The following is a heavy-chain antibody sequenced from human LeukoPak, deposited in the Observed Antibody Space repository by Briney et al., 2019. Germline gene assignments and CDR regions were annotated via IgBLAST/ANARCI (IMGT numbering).Heavy chain of an antibody. D-gene: IGHD3-10*01. CDR3: AREYGSGSFFGY. CDR1: GFTFSRYG. Sequence: PGGSLRLSCAASGFTFSRYGIHWVRQAPGKGLEWVAVISVDGSNKYYADFVKGRFTISRDNSKSTLYLQMNSLRVEDTAMYYCAREYGSGSFFGYWGQGTLVTVSS. V-gene: IGHV3-30*03. CDR2: ISVDGSNK. J-gene: IGHJ4*02.